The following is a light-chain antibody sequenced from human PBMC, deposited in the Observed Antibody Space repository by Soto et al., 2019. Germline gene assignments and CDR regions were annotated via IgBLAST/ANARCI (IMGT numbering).Light chain of an antibody. Sequence: LTQPSSVSGSPGQSITISCSGTISDIGSYDRVAWYQQFPGKSPKLIIYAVSDRPSGVSDRFSGSKSGISASLTISGLQTEDEADYYCISYTDRQSYLFGTGTKVTVL. V-gene: IGLV2-14*03. CDR1: ISDIGSYDR. CDR2: AVS. J-gene: IGLJ1*01. CDR3: ISYTDRQSYL.